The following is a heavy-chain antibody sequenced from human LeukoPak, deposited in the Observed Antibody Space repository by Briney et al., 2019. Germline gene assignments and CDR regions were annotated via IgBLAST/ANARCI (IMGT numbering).Heavy chain of an antibody. Sequence: ASVKVSCKASGDTFTSYGISWVRQAPGQGLEWMGWISAYNGNTNYAQKLQGRVTMTTDTSTSTAYMELRSLRSDDTAVYYCAREEAVAGIGAYYYYGMDVWGQGTTVTVSS. CDR2: ISAYNGNT. J-gene: IGHJ6*02. V-gene: IGHV1-18*01. CDR3: AREEAVAGIGAYYYYGMDV. D-gene: IGHD6-19*01. CDR1: GDTFTSYG.